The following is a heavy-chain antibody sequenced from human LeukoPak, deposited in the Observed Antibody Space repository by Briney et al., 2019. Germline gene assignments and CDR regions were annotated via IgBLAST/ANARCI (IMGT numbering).Heavy chain of an antibody. V-gene: IGHV4-34*01. CDR3: ARGGYSYGFDC. CDR1: GGSFSGYY. Sequence: SETLSLTCAVYGGSFSGYYWSWIRQPPGKGLEWIGEINHSGSTNYNPSLKSRVTISVDTSKNQFSLKLSSVTAADTAVYYCARGGYSYGFDCWGQGTLVTVPS. CDR2: INHSGST. J-gene: IGHJ4*02. D-gene: IGHD5-18*01.